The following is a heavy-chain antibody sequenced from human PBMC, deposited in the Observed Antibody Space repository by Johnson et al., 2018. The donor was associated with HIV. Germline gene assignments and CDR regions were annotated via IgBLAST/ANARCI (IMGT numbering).Heavy chain of an antibody. CDR3: AREVFTIFGAAAPDAFDI. D-gene: IGHD3-3*01. V-gene: IGHV3-30-3*01. Sequence: QVQLVESGGGVVQPGTSLRLSCTASGFTFSSYAMHWVRQAPGKGLEWVAVISYDGSNKYYADSVKGRFTISRDNSKNTLYLQMNSLRAEDTAVYYCAREVFTIFGAAAPDAFDIWGQGTMVTVSS. CDR1: GFTFSSYA. CDR2: ISYDGSNK. J-gene: IGHJ3*02.